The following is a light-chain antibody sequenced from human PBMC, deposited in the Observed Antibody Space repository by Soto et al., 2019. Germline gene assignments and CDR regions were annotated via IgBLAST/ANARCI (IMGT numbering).Light chain of an antibody. V-gene: IGLV2-14*01. J-gene: IGLJ2*01. Sequence: QSVLTQPASVSGSPGQSITISCTGTSSDVGGYNYVSWYQQHPGKAPKLMIYEVSNRPSGVSNRFSGSKSDNTASLTISGLQPEDEADYYCSAYTSSSTLVFGGGTKLTVL. CDR1: SSDVGGYNY. CDR2: EVS. CDR3: SAYTSSSTLV.